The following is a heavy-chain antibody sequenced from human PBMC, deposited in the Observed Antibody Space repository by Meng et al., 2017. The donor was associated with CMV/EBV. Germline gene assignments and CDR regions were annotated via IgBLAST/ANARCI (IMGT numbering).Heavy chain of an antibody. V-gene: IGHV1-2*02. CDR1: GYTFTGYY. Sequence: ASVKVSCKVSGYTFTGYYMYWVRQAPGQGLEWMGWINPNSGGTKYAQKFQGRVTMTRDTSISTAYMEVSRLRSDDTAVYYCARDLEVAGYYYYGMDVWGQGTTVTVSS. CDR2: INPNSGGT. J-gene: IGHJ6*02. CDR3: ARDLEVAGYYYYGMDV. D-gene: IGHD3-3*01.